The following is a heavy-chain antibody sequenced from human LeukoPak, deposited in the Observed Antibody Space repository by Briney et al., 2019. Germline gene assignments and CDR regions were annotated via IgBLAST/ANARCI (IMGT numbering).Heavy chain of an antibody. CDR2: IRSKANSYAT. Sequence: GGSLRLSCAASGFTFSGSAMHWVRQASGKGLEWVGRIRSKANSYATAYAASVKGRFTIPRDDSKNTAYLQMNSLKTEDTAVYYCTRLGGDGYNSGYFDYWGQGTLVTVSS. D-gene: IGHD5-24*01. V-gene: IGHV3-73*01. J-gene: IGHJ4*02. CDR1: GFTFSGSA. CDR3: TRLGGDGYNSGYFDY.